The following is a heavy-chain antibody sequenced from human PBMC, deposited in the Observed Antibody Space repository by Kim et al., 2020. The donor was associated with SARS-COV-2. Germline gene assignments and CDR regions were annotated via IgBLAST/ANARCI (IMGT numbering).Heavy chain of an antibody. Sequence: SETLSLTCTVSGGSISSYYWSWIRQPPGKGLEWIGYIYYSGSTNYNPSLKSRVTISVDTSKNQFSLKLSSVTAADTAVYYCARDMRGARGYFDSYNWFDPWGQGTLVTVSS. CDR3: ARDMRGARGYFDSYNWFDP. CDR2: IYYSGST. J-gene: IGHJ5*02. V-gene: IGHV4-59*01. D-gene: IGHD3-9*01. CDR1: GGSISSYY.